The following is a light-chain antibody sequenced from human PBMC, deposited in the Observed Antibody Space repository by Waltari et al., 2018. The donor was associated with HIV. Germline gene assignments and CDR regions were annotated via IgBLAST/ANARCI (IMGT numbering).Light chain of an antibody. V-gene: IGLV3-10*01. CDR3: YSTESSGTHRV. CDR2: EEN. CDR1: TLPKKY. J-gene: IGLJ3*02. Sequence: SYELTQPPSVSVSPGQTARITCSGDTLPKKYAHWYQQKSGQAPVLVIYEENKRPSGIPERFSGSSSGTMAILTISGAQVEDEADYYCYSTESSGTHRVFGGGTKLTVL.